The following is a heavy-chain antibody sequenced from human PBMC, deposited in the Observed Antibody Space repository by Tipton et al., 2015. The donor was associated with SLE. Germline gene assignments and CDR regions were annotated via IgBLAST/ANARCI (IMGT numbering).Heavy chain of an antibody. CDR1: GGILRDYA. D-gene: IGHD1-26*01. CDR3: ARRGAGYGMDV. J-gene: IGHJ6*02. V-gene: IGHV1-69*05. CDR2: IVPFLGRP. Sequence: QLVQSGAEVKRPGSSVKVPCKASGGILRDYAISWVRQAPGQGLEWMGGIVPFLGRPNYAQKFRGRVTVTTDESTSAAYMELSSLRSEDTAVYYCARRGAGYGMDVWGQGTTVTVSS.